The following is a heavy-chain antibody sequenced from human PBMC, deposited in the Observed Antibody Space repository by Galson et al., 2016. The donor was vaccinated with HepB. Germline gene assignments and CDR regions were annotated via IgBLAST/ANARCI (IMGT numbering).Heavy chain of an antibody. D-gene: IGHD1-14*01. Sequence: CAISGDSVSSNSVGWHWLRQSPSRGLEWLGRTYFRSQWCHDYGLSVKSRISINADTSKNQFSLQLNSVTPEDTAVYYCARNHHYAFVIWGQGAMVTVSS. V-gene: IGHV6-1*01. CDR3: ARNHHYAFVI. CDR2: TYFRSQWCH. J-gene: IGHJ3*02. CDR1: GDSVSSNSVG.